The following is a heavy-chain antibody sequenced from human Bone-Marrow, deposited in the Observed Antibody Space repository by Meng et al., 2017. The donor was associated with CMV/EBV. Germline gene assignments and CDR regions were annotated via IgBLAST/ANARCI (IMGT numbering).Heavy chain of an antibody. D-gene: IGHD2-2*01. V-gene: IGHV3-23*01. J-gene: IGHJ6*02. CDR2: ISGSGGST. CDR1: GFTFSSYS. CDR3: ARGGAGGPIVVVPAATIYYYYGMDV. Sequence: GGSLRLSCAASGFTFSSYSMNWVRQAPGKGLEWVSAISGSGGSTYYADSVKGRSTISRDNSKNTLYLQMNSLRAEDTAVYYCARGGAGGPIVVVPAATIYYYYGMDVWGQGTTVTVSS.